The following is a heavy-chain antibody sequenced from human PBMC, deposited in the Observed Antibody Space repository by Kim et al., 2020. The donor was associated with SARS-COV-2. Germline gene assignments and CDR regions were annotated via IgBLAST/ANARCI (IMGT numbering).Heavy chain of an antibody. CDR3: ANWGTYYYDSSGFDY. CDR1: GFTFSSYG. V-gene: IGHV3-30*18. D-gene: IGHD3-22*01. Sequence: GGSLRLSCAASGFTFSSYGMHWVRQAPGKGLEWVAVISYDGSNKYYADSVKGRFTISRDNSKNTLYLQMNSLRAEDTAVYYCANWGTYYYDSSGFDYWGQGTLVTVSS. J-gene: IGHJ4*02. CDR2: ISYDGSNK.